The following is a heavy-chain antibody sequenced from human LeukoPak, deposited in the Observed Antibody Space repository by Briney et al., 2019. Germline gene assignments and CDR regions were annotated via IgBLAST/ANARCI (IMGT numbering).Heavy chain of an antibody. CDR1: GYTFTNYY. J-gene: IGHJ4*02. CDR2: INPNGIST. CDR3: VRDFDWGPDY. Sequence: ASVKVSCKASGYTFTNYYVHWVRQAPGQGLEWLGLINPNGISTNYAQRFQGRVTMTRDTSTGTVYMELTSLTPDDTAVYYCVRDFDWGPDYWGQGTLVTVSS. D-gene: IGHD3-9*01. V-gene: IGHV1-46*01.